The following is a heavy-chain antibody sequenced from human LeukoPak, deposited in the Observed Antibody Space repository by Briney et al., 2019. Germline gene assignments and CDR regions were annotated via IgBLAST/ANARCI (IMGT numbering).Heavy chain of an antibody. J-gene: IGHJ5*02. D-gene: IGHD1-26*01. CDR1: GFTFNNYA. CDR2: ISGSGGTT. Sequence: PGGSLRLSCVASGFTFNNYAMTWVRQAPGKGLECVSVISGSGGTTYYADSVKGRFTISRDNSKNTLYLQMNSLRAEDTAVYYCAKPIVGAPRAWGQGTLVTVSS. CDR3: AKPIVGAPRA. V-gene: IGHV3-23*01.